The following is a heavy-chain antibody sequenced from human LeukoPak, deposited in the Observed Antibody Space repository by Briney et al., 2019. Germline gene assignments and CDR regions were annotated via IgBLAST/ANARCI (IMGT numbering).Heavy chain of an antibody. J-gene: IGHJ3*02. CDR2: INHSGST. Sequence: KASETLSLTCAVSGGSISSLYWSWIRQPPGKGLEWIGEINHSGSTNYNPSLKSRVTISVDTSKNQFSLKLSSVTAADTAVYYCARPPLRYFDWLSQNGDAFDIWGQGTMVTVSS. CDR3: ARPPLRYFDWLSQNGDAFDI. D-gene: IGHD3-9*01. CDR1: GGSISSLY. V-gene: IGHV4-34*01.